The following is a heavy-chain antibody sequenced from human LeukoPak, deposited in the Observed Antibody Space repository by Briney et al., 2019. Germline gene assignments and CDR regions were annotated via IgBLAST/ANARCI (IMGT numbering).Heavy chain of an antibody. J-gene: IGHJ3*02. CDR3: ARDPGLVADDAFDI. CDR2: IYYSGST. Sequence: SETLSLTCTVSGGSIGSYYWSWIRQPPGKGLEWIGYIYYSGSTNYNPSLKSRVTISVDTSKNQFSLKLSSVTAADTAVYYCARDPGLVADDAFDIWGQGTMVTVSS. CDR1: GGSIGSYY. V-gene: IGHV4-59*01. D-gene: IGHD2-15*01.